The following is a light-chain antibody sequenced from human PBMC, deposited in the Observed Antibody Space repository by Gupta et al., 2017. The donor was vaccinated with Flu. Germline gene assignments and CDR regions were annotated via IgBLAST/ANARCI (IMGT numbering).Light chain of an antibody. Sequence: NFMLTQPHSVSESPGMTVAISCTRSSGSIANNYVQWYQQRPGSSPTTVIYEDTQRPSGVPDRFSGSIDSSSNSASLTISGLKTEDEADYYCRSYDSSNHGVFGGGTKLTVL. J-gene: IGLJ3*02. CDR3: RSYDSSNHGV. CDR2: EDT. CDR1: SGSIANNY. V-gene: IGLV6-57*01.